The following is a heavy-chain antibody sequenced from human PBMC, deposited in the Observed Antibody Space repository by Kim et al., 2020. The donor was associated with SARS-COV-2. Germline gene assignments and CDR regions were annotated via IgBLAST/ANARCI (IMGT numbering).Heavy chain of an antibody. Sequence: GGSLRLSCAASGFPFSTYWRNWVRQTPGKGLEWVANIKQDGSEKYYVDSVKGRFTISRDNAKNSLYLQMNNLRAEDTAVYYCTRDRWLLLESNYYYYGMDSWGQGNTVTVSS. J-gene: IGHJ6*02. CDR3: TRDRWLLLESNYYYYGMDS. D-gene: IGHD3-9*01. V-gene: IGHV3-7*01. CDR2: IKQDGSEK. CDR1: GFPFSTYW.